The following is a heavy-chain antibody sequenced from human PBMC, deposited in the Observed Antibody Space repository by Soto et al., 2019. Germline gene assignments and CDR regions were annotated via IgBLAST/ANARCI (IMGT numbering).Heavy chain of an antibody. D-gene: IGHD3-22*01. V-gene: IGHV1-69*01. Sequence: QVQLVQSGAEVKKPGSSVKVSCKASGDTFSSYAISWVRQAPGQGLEWMGGIIPIFGTANYAQKFQGRVTITADESTSTAYMELSSLRSEDTAVYYCARGVHYYDSSGYSEFDYWGQGTLVTVSS. CDR2: IIPIFGTA. J-gene: IGHJ4*02. CDR1: GDTFSSYA. CDR3: ARGVHYYDSSGYSEFDY.